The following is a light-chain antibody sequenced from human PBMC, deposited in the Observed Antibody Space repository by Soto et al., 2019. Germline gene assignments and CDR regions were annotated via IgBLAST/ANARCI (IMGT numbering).Light chain of an antibody. CDR3: QHADSFPLLT. CDR2: AAA. Sequence: DIQMTQSPSSVSASVGDRVTITCRSSEDISSWLAWYQQKPGKAPKLLIYAAASLQSGVPSRFSGSGSGTDFTLTISSLQPEDFATYYCQHADSFPLLTFGQGTRLEI. J-gene: IGKJ5*01. CDR1: EDISSW. V-gene: IGKV1-12*01.